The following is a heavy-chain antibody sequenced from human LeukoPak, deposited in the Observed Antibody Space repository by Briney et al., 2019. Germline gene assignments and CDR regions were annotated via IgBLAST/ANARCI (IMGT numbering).Heavy chain of an antibody. CDR1: GGSMNSYY. Sequence: ETLSLTCTVSGGSMNSYYWSWVRQAPGKGLEWVGRIKSKTDGGTTDYAAPVKGRFTISRDDSKNTLYLQMNSLKTEDTAVYYCTTDRYYYDSSGAYWGQGTLVTVSS. CDR3: TTDRYYYDSSGAY. V-gene: IGHV3-15*01. D-gene: IGHD3-22*01. J-gene: IGHJ4*02. CDR2: IKSKTDGGTT.